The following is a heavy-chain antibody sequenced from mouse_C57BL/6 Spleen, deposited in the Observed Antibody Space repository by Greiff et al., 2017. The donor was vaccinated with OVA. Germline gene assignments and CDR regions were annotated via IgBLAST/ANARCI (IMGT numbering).Heavy chain of an antibody. Sequence: VKVVESGPGLVAPSQTLSITCTVSGFSLTSYGVDWVRQPPGKGLEWLGVIWGGGSTTYNSALMSRLNISKNNSKSQVILKMYRLQTDDTAMYYCAKRDYGRAMDYWGQGTSVTVAS. D-gene: IGHD2-4*01. V-gene: IGHV2-9*01. CDR1: GFSLTSYG. CDR3: AKRDYGRAMDY. J-gene: IGHJ4*01. CDR2: IWGGGST.